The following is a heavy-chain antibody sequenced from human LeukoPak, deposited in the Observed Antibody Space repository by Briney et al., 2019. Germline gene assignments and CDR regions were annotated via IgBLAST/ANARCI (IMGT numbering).Heavy chain of an antibody. CDR1: GGSINSYY. J-gene: IGHJ3*01. D-gene: IGHD6-13*01. CDR2: IFYSGST. V-gene: IGHV4-59*08. CDR3: ARHKDRGIQQGFDF. Sequence: SETLSLTCTVSGGSINSYYWSWIRQPPGKGLEWIGYIFYSGSTKYNPSLKSRVTMSVDTSRNQFSLRLSSVTAADTAVYYCARHKDRGIQQGFDFWGQGTRVTVSS.